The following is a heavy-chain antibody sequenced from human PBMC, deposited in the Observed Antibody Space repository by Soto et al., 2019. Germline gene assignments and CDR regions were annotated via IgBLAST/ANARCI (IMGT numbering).Heavy chain of an antibody. J-gene: IGHJ6*02. CDR3: AKCSEVAVTYGMDV. Sequence: GGSLRLSCAASGFTFSSYAMSWVRQAPGKGLEWVSAISGSGGSTYYADSVKGRFTISRDNSKNTLYLQMNSLRAEDTAVYYCAKCSEVAVTYGMDVWGQGTTVTVSS. D-gene: IGHD6-19*01. V-gene: IGHV3-23*01. CDR1: GFTFSSYA. CDR2: ISGSGGST.